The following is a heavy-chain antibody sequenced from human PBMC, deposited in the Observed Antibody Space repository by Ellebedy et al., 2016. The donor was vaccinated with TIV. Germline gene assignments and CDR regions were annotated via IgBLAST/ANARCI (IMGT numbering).Heavy chain of an antibody. D-gene: IGHD2-21*02. CDR1: GFTFSSYA. CDR3: AKGVVTSSLVFDI. J-gene: IGHJ3*02. Sequence: PGGSLRLSCAASGFTFSSYAMSWARQAPGKGLEWVAALSGSGDGTYYADSLKGRFTSARDNSKNTLYLQMNSLRAEDTAVYYWAKGVVTSSLVFDIWGQGTMVTVSS. V-gene: IGHV3-23*01. CDR2: LSGSGDGT.